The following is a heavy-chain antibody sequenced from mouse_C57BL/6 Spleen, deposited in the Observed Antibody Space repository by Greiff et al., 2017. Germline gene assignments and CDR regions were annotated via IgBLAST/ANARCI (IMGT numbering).Heavy chain of an antibody. CDR2: IDPEDGET. D-gene: IGHD1-1*01. Sequence: VQLQQSGAELVKPGASVKLSCTASGFNIKDYYMHWVKQRTEQGLEWIGRIDPEDGETKYAPKFQGKATITADSASNTAYLPLSSLTSEDTAVYYCARGATVGAPGFAYWGQGTLVTVSA. CDR3: ARGATVGAPGFAY. V-gene: IGHV14-2*01. J-gene: IGHJ3*01. CDR1: GFNIKDYY.